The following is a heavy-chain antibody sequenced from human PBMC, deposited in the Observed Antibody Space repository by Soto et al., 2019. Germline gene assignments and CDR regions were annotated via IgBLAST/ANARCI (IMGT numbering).Heavy chain of an antibody. CDR3: ARWWSGYGMVV. V-gene: IGHV3-23*01. D-gene: IGHD2-15*01. CDR1: GFTFSRFA. J-gene: IGHJ6*02. Sequence: PGGSLRLSCAASGFTFSRFAMSWVRQAPGKGLEWVSVISDSGGSTYYADSVRGRFTISRDNSKNTLYLQMNSLRAKDTAVYYCARWWSGYGMVVWGQGTTVTVSS. CDR2: ISDSGGST.